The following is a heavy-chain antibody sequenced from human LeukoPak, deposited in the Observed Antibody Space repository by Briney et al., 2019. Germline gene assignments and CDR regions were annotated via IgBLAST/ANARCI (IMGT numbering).Heavy chain of an antibody. D-gene: IGHD3-3*01. V-gene: IGHV3-23*01. CDR2: ISGSGGST. Sequence: GGSLRLSCAASGFTFSNAWMSWVRQAPGKGLEWVSGISGSGGSTYYADSVKGRFTISRDNSKNTLYLQMNSLRAEDTAVYYCAKGPTNWSGYPVDYWGQGTLVTVSS. J-gene: IGHJ4*02. CDR3: AKGPTNWSGYPVDY. CDR1: GFTFSNAW.